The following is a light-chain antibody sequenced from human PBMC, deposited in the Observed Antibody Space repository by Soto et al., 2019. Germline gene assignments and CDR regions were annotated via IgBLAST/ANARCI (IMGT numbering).Light chain of an antibody. Sequence: DIVLTQSPGTLSLSPGERATLSCRASQSVATNYLAWYQQKPGQAPRLLIYAASSRATGIPDRFSGSGFATDLTLTISRLEPEDFAVYYCQQFGSSPPKYTFGQGTKLEIK. J-gene: IGKJ2*01. CDR3: QQFGSSPPKYT. V-gene: IGKV3-20*01. CDR2: AAS. CDR1: QSVATNY.